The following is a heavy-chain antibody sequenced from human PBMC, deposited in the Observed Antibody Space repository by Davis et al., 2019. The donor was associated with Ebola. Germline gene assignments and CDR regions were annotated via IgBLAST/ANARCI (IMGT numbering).Heavy chain of an antibody. Sequence: GGSLRLSCAASGFTFSSYAMSWVRQAPGKGLEWVSAISGSGGSTYYADSVKGRFTISRDNSKNTLYLQMNSLRAEDTAVYYCARIIAAAGNYWFDPWGQGTLVTVSS. J-gene: IGHJ5*02. V-gene: IGHV3-23*01. CDR3: ARIIAAAGNYWFDP. D-gene: IGHD6-13*01. CDR1: GFTFSSYA. CDR2: ISGSGGST.